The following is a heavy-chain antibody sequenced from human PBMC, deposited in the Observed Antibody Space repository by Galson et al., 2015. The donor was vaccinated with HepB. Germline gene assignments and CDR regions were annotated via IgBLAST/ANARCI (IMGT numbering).Heavy chain of an antibody. CDR2: IIPIFGTA. CDR1: GYTFTRYG. V-gene: IGHV1-69*13. D-gene: IGHD1-26*01. CDR3: ARGYSGSYGAYWYFDL. J-gene: IGHJ2*01. Sequence: SVKVSCKASGYTFTRYGISWVRQAPGQGLEWMGGIIPIFGTANYAQKFQGRVTITADESTSTAYMELSSLRSEDTAVYYCARGYSGSYGAYWYFDLWGRGTLVTVSS.